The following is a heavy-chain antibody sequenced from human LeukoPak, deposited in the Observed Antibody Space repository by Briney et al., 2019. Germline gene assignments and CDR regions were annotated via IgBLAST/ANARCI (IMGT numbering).Heavy chain of an antibody. CDR1: GFTFSSYS. Sequence: PGGSLRLSCAASGFTFSSYSMNWVRQAPGKGLEWVSSISSSSSYIYYADSVKGRFTISRDNAKNSLYLQVNSLRDEDTAVYYCVYGSGSYYPRYYFDYWAQGTLVTVSS. CDR3: VYGSGSYYPRYYFDY. D-gene: IGHD3-10*01. CDR2: ISSSSSYI. V-gene: IGHV3-21*01. J-gene: IGHJ4*02.